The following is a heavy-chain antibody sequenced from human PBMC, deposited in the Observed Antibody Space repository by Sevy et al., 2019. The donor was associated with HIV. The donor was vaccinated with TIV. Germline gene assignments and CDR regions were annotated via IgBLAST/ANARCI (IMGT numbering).Heavy chain of an antibody. CDR3: ARDGGAEYCSNGVCYAEYFQH. J-gene: IGHJ1*01. V-gene: IGHV3-21*01. CDR2: ISSSSSYI. Sequence: GGSLRLSCAASGFTFSSYSMNWVRQAPGKGLEWVSSISSSSSYIYYADSVKGRFNISRDNAKNSLYLQMNSLRAEDTAVYYCARDGGAEYCSNGVCYAEYFQHWGQGTLVTVSS. CDR1: GFTFSSYS. D-gene: IGHD2-8*01.